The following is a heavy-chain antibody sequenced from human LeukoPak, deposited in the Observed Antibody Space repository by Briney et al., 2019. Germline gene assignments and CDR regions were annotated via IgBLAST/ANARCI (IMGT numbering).Heavy chain of an antibody. J-gene: IGHJ4*02. V-gene: IGHV3-7*03. CDR3: GKDMSPGGLDN. Sequence: GGSLRLSCAASGFTFSSYWMGWVRQAPGKGLERVANIKQDGSEKYYVDSVKGRFTISRDNAKNSLYLQMNSLRAEDTALYYCGKDMSPGGLDNWGQGTLVTVSS. CDR2: IKQDGSEK. CDR1: GFTFSSYW. D-gene: IGHD3-10*01.